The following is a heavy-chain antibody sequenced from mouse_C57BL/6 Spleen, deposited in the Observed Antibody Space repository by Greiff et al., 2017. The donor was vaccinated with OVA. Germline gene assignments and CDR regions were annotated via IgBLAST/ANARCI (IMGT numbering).Heavy chain of an antibody. CDR1: GFTFSDYG. V-gene: IGHV5-17*01. Sequence: EVQGVESGGGLVKPGGSLKLSCAASGFTFSDYGMHWVRQAPEKGLEWVAYISSGSSTIYYADTVKGRFTIARDNAKNTLFLQMTSLRTENTSMYYSARPRGYYASGAMDYWGQGTSVTVSS. CDR2: ISSGSSTI. J-gene: IGHJ4*01. CDR3: ARPRGYYASGAMDY. D-gene: IGHD1-1*01.